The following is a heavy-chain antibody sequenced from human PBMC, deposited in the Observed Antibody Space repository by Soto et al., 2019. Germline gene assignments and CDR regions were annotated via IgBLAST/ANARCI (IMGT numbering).Heavy chain of an antibody. CDR1: AFTFSNYN. CDR3: AREGDSSGWYNWFDP. Sequence: EVQLVESGGGLVQPGGSLRLSCAASAFTFSNYNMNWVRQAPGKGLEWVSYISSSSTIYYADSVKGRFTISRDNAKNSLYLQMNSLRAEDTAVYCCAREGDSSGWYNWFDPWGQGTLVTVSS. D-gene: IGHD3-22*01. J-gene: IGHJ5*02. V-gene: IGHV3-48*01. CDR2: ISSSSTI.